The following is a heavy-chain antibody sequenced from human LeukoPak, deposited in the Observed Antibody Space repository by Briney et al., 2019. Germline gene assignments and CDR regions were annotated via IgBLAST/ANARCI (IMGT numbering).Heavy chain of an antibody. D-gene: IGHD6-13*01. Sequence: PSETLSLTCTVSSYSISSGYYWGWIRQPPGKGLEWIGSIYHSGSTYYNPSLKSRVTISVDTSKNQFSLKLSSVTAADTAVYYCARVDGGQQLVRGVYYYYYMDVWGKGTTVTVSS. CDR3: ARVDGGQQLVRGVYYYYYMDV. CDR1: SYSISSGYY. CDR2: IYHSGST. J-gene: IGHJ6*03. V-gene: IGHV4-38-2*02.